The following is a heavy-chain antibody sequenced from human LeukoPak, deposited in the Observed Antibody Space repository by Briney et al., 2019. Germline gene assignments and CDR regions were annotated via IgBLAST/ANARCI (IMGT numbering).Heavy chain of an antibody. J-gene: IGHJ4*02. D-gene: IGHD3-10*01. CDR1: GGSISSSDW. CDR2: IYHSGST. CDR3: ARDQILWFGELLGIDY. V-gene: IGHV4-4*02. Sequence: SETLSLTCAVSGGSISSSDWWSWVRQPPGKGLEWIGEIYHSGSTNYNPSLKSRVTISVDKSKNQFSLKLSSVTAADTAVYYCARDQILWFGELLGIDYWGQGTLVTVSS.